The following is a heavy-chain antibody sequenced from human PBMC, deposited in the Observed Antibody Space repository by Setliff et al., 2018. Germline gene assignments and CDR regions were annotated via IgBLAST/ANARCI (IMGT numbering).Heavy chain of an antibody. CDR3: ARARPATIAGVVPGVADFGIDV. V-gene: IGHV4-59*12. Sequence: SETLSLTCTVSGGSISSYYWSWIRQPPGKGLEWIGYIYYSGSTNYNSSLTSRVTISVDTSKNQFSLTLSSVTAADTAVYYCARARPATIAGVVPGVADFGIDVWGQGTTVTVSS. D-gene: IGHD2-2*01. CDR1: GGSISSYY. CDR2: IYYSGST. J-gene: IGHJ6*02.